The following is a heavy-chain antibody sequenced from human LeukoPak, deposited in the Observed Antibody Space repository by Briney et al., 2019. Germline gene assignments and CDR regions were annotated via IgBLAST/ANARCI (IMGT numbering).Heavy chain of an antibody. D-gene: IGHD1-26*01. Sequence: GASVKVSCKASGYTFTTYAMNWVRQAPGQGLEWMGWINTNTRNPTYAQGFTGRFVFSLDTSVSTAYLQISSLKAEDTAVYYCARDIRLVGATFDYWGQGTLVTVSS. CDR2: INTNTRNP. CDR1: GYTFTTYA. J-gene: IGHJ4*02. V-gene: IGHV7-4-1*02. CDR3: ARDIRLVGATFDY.